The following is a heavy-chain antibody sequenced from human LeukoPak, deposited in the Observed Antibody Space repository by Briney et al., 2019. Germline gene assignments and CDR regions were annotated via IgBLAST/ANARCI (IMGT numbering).Heavy chain of an antibody. Sequence: GGSLRLSCSGSGFTFSSYGMHWVRQAPGKGLEWVALMSNDGNSKYYADSVKGRFTISRDNSKNTLFLQMNSLRAEDTAVYYCARTIAVAGPYYFDYWGQGTLVTVSS. CDR2: MSNDGNSK. CDR3: ARTIAVAGPYYFDY. CDR1: GFTFSSYG. D-gene: IGHD6-19*01. V-gene: IGHV3-30*04. J-gene: IGHJ4*02.